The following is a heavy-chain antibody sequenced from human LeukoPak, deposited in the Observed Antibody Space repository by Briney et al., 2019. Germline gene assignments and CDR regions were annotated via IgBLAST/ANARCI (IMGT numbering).Heavy chain of an antibody. Sequence: GGSLRLSCAASGFTFSSYSMNWVRQAPGKGLEWVSSISSSSSYIYYADSVKGRFTISRDNAKNSLYLQMNSLRAEDTALYYCAAFAYCGGDCYPSFDYWGQGTLVTVSS. V-gene: IGHV3-21*04. CDR2: ISSSSSYI. CDR3: AAFAYCGGDCYPSFDY. J-gene: IGHJ4*02. CDR1: GFTFSSYS. D-gene: IGHD2-21*02.